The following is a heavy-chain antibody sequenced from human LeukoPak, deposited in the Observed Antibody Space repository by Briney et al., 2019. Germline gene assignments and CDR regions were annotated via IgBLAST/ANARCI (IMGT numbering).Heavy chain of an antibody. CDR2: INPNSGGT. V-gene: IGHV1-2*02. D-gene: IGHD5-12*01. J-gene: IGHJ4*02. Sequence: ASVKVSCNASGYTFTGYYMHWVRQAPGQGLEWMGWINPNSGGTNYAQKFQGRVTMTRDTSISTAYMELRSLRSDDTAVYYCARDREVWLRPRRRYYSHYWGQGTLVTVSS. CDR3: ARDREVWLRPRRRYYSHY. CDR1: GYTFTGYY.